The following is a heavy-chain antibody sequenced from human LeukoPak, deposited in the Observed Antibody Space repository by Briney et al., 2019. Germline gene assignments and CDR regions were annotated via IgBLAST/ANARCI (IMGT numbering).Heavy chain of an antibody. CDR1: GGSFSGYY. J-gene: IGHJ6*02. D-gene: IGHD2-2*01. CDR2: INHSGST. CDR3: ARENQLLYGMDV. V-gene: IGHV4-34*01. Sequence: PSETLSLTCAVYGGSFSGYYWSWIRQPPGKGLEWIGEINHSGSTNYNPSLKSRVTISVDTSKNQFSLKLSSVTAADTAVYYCARENQLLYGMDVWGQGTTVTVSS.